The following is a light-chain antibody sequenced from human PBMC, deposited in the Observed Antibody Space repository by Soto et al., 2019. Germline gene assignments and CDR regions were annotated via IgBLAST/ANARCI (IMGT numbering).Light chain of an antibody. J-gene: IGKJ4*01. CDR1: QSVSSTY. Sequence: EIVLTQSPGTLSLYPGERVVLSCRASQSVSSTYLAWYQQKPGQAPRLLIYGASTRATGIPARFSGSGSGTEFTLTISSLQSEDFAVYYCQQYNNWPLTFGGGTKVDIK. CDR3: QQYNNWPLT. V-gene: IGKV3D-15*01. CDR2: GAS.